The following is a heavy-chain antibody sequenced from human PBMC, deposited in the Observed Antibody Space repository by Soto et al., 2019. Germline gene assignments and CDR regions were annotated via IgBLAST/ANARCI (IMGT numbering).Heavy chain of an antibody. J-gene: IGHJ6*02. D-gene: IGHD3-10*01. CDR1: GFTFSSYG. Sequence: QVQLVESGGGVVQPGRSLRLSCAASGFTFSSYGMHWVRQAPGKGLEWVAVISYDGSNKYYADSGKGRFTISRDDSKNALNLQMNSLRAEDTAVYYCAREGGYYGSGSYSVGDDSYGMDVWGQGTTVTVSS. CDR2: ISYDGSNK. V-gene: IGHV3-30*03. CDR3: AREGGYYGSGSYSVGDDSYGMDV.